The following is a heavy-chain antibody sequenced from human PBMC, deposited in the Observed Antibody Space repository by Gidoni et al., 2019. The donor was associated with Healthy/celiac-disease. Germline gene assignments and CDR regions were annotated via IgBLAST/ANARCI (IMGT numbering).Heavy chain of an antibody. Sequence: EVQLLESGGGLVQPGGSLRLSCAASGFTFSSYAMSWVRQAPGKGLEWVSAISGSGGSTYYADSVKGRFTISRDNSKNTLYLQMNSLRAEDTAVYYCAKGVVPAARTNYYYYYMDVWGKGTTVTVSS. J-gene: IGHJ6*03. CDR3: AKGVVPAARTNYYYYYMDV. CDR1: GFTFSSYA. CDR2: ISGSGGST. V-gene: IGHV3-23*01. D-gene: IGHD2-2*01.